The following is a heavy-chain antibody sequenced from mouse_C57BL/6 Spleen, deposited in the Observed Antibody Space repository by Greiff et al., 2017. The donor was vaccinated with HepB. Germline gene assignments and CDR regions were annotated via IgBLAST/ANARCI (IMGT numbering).Heavy chain of an antibody. D-gene: IGHD1-1*01. CDR3: ARPYGSSLYWYFDV. CDR1: GFTFSSYA. V-gene: IGHV5-4*03. Sequence: EVMLVESGGGLVKPGGSLKLSCAASGFTFSSYAMSWVRQTPEKRLEWVATISDGGSYTYYPDNVKGRFTISRDNAKNNLYLQMSHLKSEDTAMYYCARPYGSSLYWYFDVWGTGTTVTVSS. CDR2: ISDGGSYT. J-gene: IGHJ1*03.